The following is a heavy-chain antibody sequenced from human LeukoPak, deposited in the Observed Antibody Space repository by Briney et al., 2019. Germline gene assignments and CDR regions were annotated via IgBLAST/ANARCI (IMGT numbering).Heavy chain of an antibody. CDR2: IYYTGST. CDR3: ARHYSGRFLE. V-gene: IGHV4-59*08. CDR1: GGSVSSYY. Sequence: SETLSLTCTVSGGSVSSYYWSWIRQPPGKGLEWIGYIYYTGSTYYNPSLKSRVSISVDTSKNQFSMKLNSVTAADTAIYYCARHYSGRFLEWSRGTLVIVSS. J-gene: IGHJ4*02. D-gene: IGHD3-3*01.